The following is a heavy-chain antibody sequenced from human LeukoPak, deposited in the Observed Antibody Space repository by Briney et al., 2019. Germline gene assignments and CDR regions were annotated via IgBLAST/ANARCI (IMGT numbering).Heavy chain of an antibody. CDR3: ARGGFLSNWFDP. Sequence: PSETLSLTCTVSGGSISGGYYWSWIRQHPEKGLEWIGYIYYSGSTYYNPSLKSRVNISVDTSKNQFSLNLRSVTAADTAVYYCARGGFLSNWFDPWGQGTLVTVSS. D-gene: IGHD1-26*01. J-gene: IGHJ5*02. CDR1: GGSISGGYY. CDR2: IYYSGST. V-gene: IGHV4-31*03.